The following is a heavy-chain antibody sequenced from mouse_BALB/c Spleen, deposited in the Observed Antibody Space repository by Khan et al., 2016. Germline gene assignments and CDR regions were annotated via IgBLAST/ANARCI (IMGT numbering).Heavy chain of an antibody. Sequence: QIQLVQSGAELAKPGASVKMSCKASGYTFTSYWMHWVKQRPGQGLEWIGYINPSTGYTEYNQKFKDKATLTADKSSSTAYMQLSSLTSEASAVYYCARYEGGFAYWGQGTLVTVSA. CDR3: ARYEGGFAY. V-gene: IGHV1-7*01. J-gene: IGHJ3*01. D-gene: IGHD2-3*01. CDR2: INPSTGYT. CDR1: GYTFTSYW.